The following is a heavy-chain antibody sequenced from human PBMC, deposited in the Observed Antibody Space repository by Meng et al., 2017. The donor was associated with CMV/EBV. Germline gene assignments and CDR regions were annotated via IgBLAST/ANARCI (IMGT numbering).Heavy chain of an antibody. CDR2: IYYSGST. D-gene: IGHD2-2*01. V-gene: IGHV4-30-4*08. CDR3: ARDGEYQLLSPWNFQH. CDR1: GGSISSGDYY. Sequence: SETLSLTCTVSGGSISSGDYYWSWIRQPPGKGLEWIGYIYYSGSTYYNPSLKSRVTISVDTSKNQFSLKLSSVTAADTAVYYCARDGEYQLLSPWNFQHWGQGTLVTVSS. J-gene: IGHJ1*01.